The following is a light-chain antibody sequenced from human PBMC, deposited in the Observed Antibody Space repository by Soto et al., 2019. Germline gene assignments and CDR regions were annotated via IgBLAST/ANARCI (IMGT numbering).Light chain of an antibody. J-gene: IGKJ1*01. CDR2: GTS. CDR3: QQYGSSSWT. Sequence: EIVLTQSPGTLSLSPGERATLSCRASQSVSSSYLAWYRQKPGQAPRLLIYGTSSRATAIPDRFSGSGSVTDFTLTISRLEPEDFAVYYCQQYGSSSWTFGQGTKVEIK. V-gene: IGKV3-20*01. CDR1: QSVSSSY.